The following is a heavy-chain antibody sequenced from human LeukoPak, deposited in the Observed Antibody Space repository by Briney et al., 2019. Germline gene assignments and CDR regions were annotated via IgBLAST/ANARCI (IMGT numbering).Heavy chain of an antibody. CDR3: ARAQTWGSADDY. CDR2: IKEDGSEK. CDR1: GFTFSSYW. Sequence: VQPGGSLRLSCAASGFTFSSYWMNWVRQPPGKGLEWVANIKEDGSEKNYVDSVKGRFTISRDNAKNSLYLHMDSLRAEDTAVYYCARAQTWGSADDYWGQGTLVTVSS. D-gene: IGHD5-12*01. J-gene: IGHJ4*02. V-gene: IGHV3-7*03.